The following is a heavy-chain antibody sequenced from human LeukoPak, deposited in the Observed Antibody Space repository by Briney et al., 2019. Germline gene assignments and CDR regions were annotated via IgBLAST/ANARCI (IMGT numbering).Heavy chain of an antibody. J-gene: IGHJ4*02. Sequence: SETLSLTCTVSGXSISSYYWSWLRQPPGKGLEWIAYFYYSGSTNYNPSLKSRVTISVDTSKNQFSLKLSSETAAYTAVYYCARHGCGGDCYSGDFDYWGQGTLVTVSS. CDR2: FYYSGST. CDR1: GXSISSYY. D-gene: IGHD2-21*02. V-gene: IGHV4-59*08. CDR3: ARHGCGGDCYSGDFDY.